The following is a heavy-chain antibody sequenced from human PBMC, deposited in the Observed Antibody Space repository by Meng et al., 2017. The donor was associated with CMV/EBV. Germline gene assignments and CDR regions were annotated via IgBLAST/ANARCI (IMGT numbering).Heavy chain of an antibody. D-gene: IGHD5-24*01. Sequence: VELRRLGAGPLKPSATLSLTCGVYGGDFSNYYLRWTREPPGKWLEWIGHIHPSGYTYYIPSLNSRVTMSVDTYKTQFPLNLRSVTAADTAVYYCSRSADAYKSGRSWGQGTLVTVSS. J-gene: IGHJ5*02. V-gene: IGHV4-34*01. CDR3: SRSADAYKSGRS. CDR2: IHPSGYT. CDR1: GGDFSNYY.